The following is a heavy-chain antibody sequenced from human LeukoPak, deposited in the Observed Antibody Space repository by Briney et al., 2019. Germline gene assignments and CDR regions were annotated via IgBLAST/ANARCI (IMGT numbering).Heavy chain of an antibody. V-gene: IGHV4-59*01. CDR3: ARRLTVTDEYDY. CDR1: GGSISSYY. Sequence: PSETLSLTCTVSGGSISSYYWSWIRQPPGKGLEWIGYIYYSGSTNYNPSLKSRVTISVDTSKNQFSLKPSSVTAADTAVYYCARRLTVTDEYDYWGQGTLVTVSS. CDR2: IYYSGST. J-gene: IGHJ4*02. D-gene: IGHD4-17*01.